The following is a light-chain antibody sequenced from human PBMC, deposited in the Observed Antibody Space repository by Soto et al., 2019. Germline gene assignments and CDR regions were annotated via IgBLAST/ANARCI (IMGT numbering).Light chain of an antibody. CDR2: RAS. V-gene: IGKV1-5*03. CDR1: QTINTW. J-gene: IGKJ4*01. CDR3: QHYDHLPPLS. Sequence: DIPMTQSPSTLSASVGDRVTITCRASQTINTWLAWYQQKPGKAPKLLIYRASNLVSGVPSRFSGSGSGTEFTFTISSLQPEDIATYYCQHYDHLPPLSFGGGTKVEIK.